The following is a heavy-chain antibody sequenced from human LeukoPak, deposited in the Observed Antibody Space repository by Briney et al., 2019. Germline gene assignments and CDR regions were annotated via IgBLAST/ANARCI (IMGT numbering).Heavy chain of an antibody. D-gene: IGHD1-26*01. J-gene: IGHJ4*02. CDR1: GYTFTSYD. Sequence: ASVKVSCKTSGYTFTSYDTNWVRQATGQGLEWMGWMSPHSGHTGYAQKFQGRVTMTRDTSISTAYMELSSLTSEDTAVYYCTRERDSWDLIDWGGQGTLVTVSS. CDR3: TRERDSWDLIDW. V-gene: IGHV1-8*01. CDR2: MSPHSGHT.